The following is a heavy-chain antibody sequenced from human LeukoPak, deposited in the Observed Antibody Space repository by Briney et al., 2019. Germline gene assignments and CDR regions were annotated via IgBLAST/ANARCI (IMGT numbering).Heavy chain of an antibody. Sequence: ASVKVSCKASGGTFSSYAISWVRQAPGQGLEWMGRIIPILGIANYAQKFQGRVTITADESTSTAYMELSSLRSEDTAVYYCARFWDDYVWGSYRYTGAFDIWGQGTMVTVSS. CDR2: IIPILGIA. CDR1: GGTFSSYA. J-gene: IGHJ3*02. V-gene: IGHV1-69*04. D-gene: IGHD3-16*02. CDR3: ARFWDDYVWGSYRYTGAFDI.